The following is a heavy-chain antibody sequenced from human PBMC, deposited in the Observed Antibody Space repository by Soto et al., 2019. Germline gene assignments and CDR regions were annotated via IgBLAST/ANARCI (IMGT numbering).Heavy chain of an antibody. Sequence: PSETLSLMCTVSGGSISSGGYYWSWIRQHPGKGLEWIGYIYYSGSTYYNPSLKSRVTISVDTSKNQFSLKLSYVTAADTAVYYCARVKVQSITMIVVPRGWFDPWGQGTLATVYS. D-gene: IGHD3-22*01. J-gene: IGHJ5*02. V-gene: IGHV4-31*03. CDR3: ARVKVQSITMIVVPRGWFDP. CDR1: GGSISSGGYY. CDR2: IYYSGST.